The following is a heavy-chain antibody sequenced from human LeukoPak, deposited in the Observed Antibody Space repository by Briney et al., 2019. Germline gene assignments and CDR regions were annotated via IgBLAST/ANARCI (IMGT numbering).Heavy chain of an antibody. CDR1: GGSFSGYY. CDR3: ARGRRYSRTPNYYMDV. J-gene: IGHJ6*03. V-gene: IGHV4-34*01. Sequence: SSETLSLTCAVYGGSFSGYYWSWIRQPPGKGLEWIGEINHSGSTNYNPSLKSRVTISVDTSKNQFSLKLSSVTAADTAVYYCARGRRYSRTPNYYMDVWGKGTTVTVSS. D-gene: IGHD6-13*01. CDR2: INHSGST.